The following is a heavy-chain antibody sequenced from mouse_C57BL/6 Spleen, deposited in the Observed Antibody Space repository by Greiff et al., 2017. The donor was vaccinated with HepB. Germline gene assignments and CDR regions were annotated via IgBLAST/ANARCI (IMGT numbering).Heavy chain of an antibody. CDR2: ISSGSSTI. Sequence: DVHLVESGGGLVKPGGSLKLSCAASGFTFSDYGMHWVRQAPEKGLEWVAYISSGSSTIYYADTVKGRFTISRDNAKNTLFLQMTSLRSEDTAMYYCARLGFYAMDYWGQGTSVTVSS. CDR3: ARLGFYAMDY. V-gene: IGHV5-17*01. CDR1: GFTFSDYG. J-gene: IGHJ4*01. D-gene: IGHD3-1*01.